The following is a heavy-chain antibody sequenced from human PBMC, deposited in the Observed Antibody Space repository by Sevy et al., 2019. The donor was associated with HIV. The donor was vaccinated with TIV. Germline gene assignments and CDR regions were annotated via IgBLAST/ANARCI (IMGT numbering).Heavy chain of an antibody. Sequence: GSLRLSCAASGFTFSDYYMSWIRQAPGKGLEWVSYISSGTSYTNYADSVKGRFTISRDNAKNSLYLQMNSLRADDTAVYYCASGSLDSTGYPFDYWGQGTLVTVSS. D-gene: IGHD3-22*01. V-gene: IGHV3-11*06. CDR3: ASGSLDSTGYPFDY. CDR2: ISSGTSYT. J-gene: IGHJ4*02. CDR1: GFTFSDYY.